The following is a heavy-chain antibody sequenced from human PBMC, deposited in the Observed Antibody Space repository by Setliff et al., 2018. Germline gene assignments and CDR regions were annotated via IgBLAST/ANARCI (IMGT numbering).Heavy chain of an antibody. J-gene: IGHJ6*02. D-gene: IGHD7-27*01. CDR3: ARGGWGSSMDV. Sequence: GASVKVSCKASGYTFTSYAMHWVRQAPGQRLEWMGWMNPNSGNTGYAQKFQGRVTMTRNTSISTAYMELSSLRSEDTAVYYCARGGWGSSMDVWGQGTTVTVSS. CDR2: MNPNSGNT. CDR1: GYTFTSYA. V-gene: IGHV1-8*02.